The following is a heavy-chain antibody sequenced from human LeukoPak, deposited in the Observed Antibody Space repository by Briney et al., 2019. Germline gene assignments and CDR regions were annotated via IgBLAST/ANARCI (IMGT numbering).Heavy chain of an antibody. D-gene: IGHD2-2*01. J-gene: IGHJ4*02. CDR3: AKDQVLPAVPDY. CDR2: IKSKTDGGTT. CDR1: GFTFSNAW. Sequence: GGSLRLSCAASGFTFSNAWMSWVRQAPGKGLEWVGRIKSKTDGGTTDYAAPVKGRFTISRDDSKNTLYLQMNSLRAEDTAVYYCAKDQVLPAVPDYWGQGTLVTVSS. V-gene: IGHV3-15*01.